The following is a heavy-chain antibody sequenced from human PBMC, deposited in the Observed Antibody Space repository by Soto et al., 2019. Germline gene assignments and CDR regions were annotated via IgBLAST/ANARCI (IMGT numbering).Heavy chain of an antibody. V-gene: IGHV4-31*03. CDR3: ARAHTTVTTFWFDP. CDR1: GGSISSGGYY. D-gene: IGHD4-17*01. J-gene: IGHJ5*02. CDR2: IYYSGST. Sequence: SETLSLTCTVSGGSISSGGYYWSWIRQHPGKGLEWIGYIYYSGSTYYNPSLKSRVTISVDTSKNQFSLKLSSVTAADTAVYYCARAHTTVTTFWFDPWGQGTLVTVSS.